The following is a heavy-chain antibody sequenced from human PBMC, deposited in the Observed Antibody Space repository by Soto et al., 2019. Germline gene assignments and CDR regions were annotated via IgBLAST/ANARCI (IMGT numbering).Heavy chain of an antibody. D-gene: IGHD3-3*01. CDR2: ISGSGGST. V-gene: IGHV3-23*01. CDR1: VFTFSSYA. CDR3: AKESYDFWSGYPYFDY. J-gene: IGHJ4*02. Sequence: GWSLRLSCASSVFTFSSYAMSWVRQAPGKGLEWVSAISGSGGSTYYTDSVKGRFTISRDNSKNTLYLQMNSLRAEDTAVYYCAKESYDFWSGYPYFDYWGQGTLVTVSS.